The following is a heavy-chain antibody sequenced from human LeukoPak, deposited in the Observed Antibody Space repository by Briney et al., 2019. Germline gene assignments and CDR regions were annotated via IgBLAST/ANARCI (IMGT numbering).Heavy chain of an antibody. CDR3: ARQFDSYFYYYLDV. CDR1: GQPINSAYY. V-gene: IGHV4-38-2*01. D-gene: IGHD3-10*01. J-gene: IGHJ6*03. CDR2: LYHPDST. Sequence: SETLSLTCAVSGQPINSAYYWVWIRQPPGKGLEWIGSLYHPDSTYYNPSLESRVTMSVDTSRNQFSLKLSFVTAADTAVYYCARQFDSYFYYYLDVWGTGTTVTVSS.